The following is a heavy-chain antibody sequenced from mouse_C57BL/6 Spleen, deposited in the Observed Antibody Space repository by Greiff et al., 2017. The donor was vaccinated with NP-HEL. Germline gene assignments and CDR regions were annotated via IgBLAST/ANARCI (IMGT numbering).Heavy chain of an antibody. CDR3: ARDGDYGRAPGYFDV. CDR1: GYSITSGYY. J-gene: IGHJ1*03. D-gene: IGHD1-1*01. Sequence: EVQLVESGPGLVKPSQSLSLTCSVTGYSITSGYYWNWIRQFPGNNLEWMGYISYDGSNNYNPSLKNRISITRDTSKNQFFLKLNSVTTEDTATYYCARDGDYGRAPGYFDVWGTGTTVTVSS. CDR2: ISYDGSN. V-gene: IGHV3-6*01.